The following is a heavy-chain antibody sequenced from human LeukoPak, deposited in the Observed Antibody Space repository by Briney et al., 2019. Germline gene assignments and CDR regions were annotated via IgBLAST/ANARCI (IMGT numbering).Heavy chain of an antibody. CDR1: GFTFDDYA. CDR2: ISWNSGGI. D-gene: IGHD3-22*01. J-gene: IGHJ4*02. V-gene: IGHV3-9*01. CDR3: AKETYYYDSSGYYGVIDY. Sequence: QPGRSLRLSCAASGFTFDDYAMHWVRQAPGKGLEWVSGISWNSGGIGYVDSVKGRFTISRDNAKNSLYLQMNSLRAEDTALYYCAKETYYYDSSGYYGVIDYWGQGTLVTVSS.